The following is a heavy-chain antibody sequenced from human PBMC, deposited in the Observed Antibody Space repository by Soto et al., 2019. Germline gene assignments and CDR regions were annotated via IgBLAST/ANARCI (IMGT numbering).Heavy chain of an antibody. CDR2: INHSGST. CDR3: ASLAAAGTRWIDY. D-gene: IGHD6-13*01. CDR1: GGSFSGYY. V-gene: IGHV4-34*01. J-gene: IGHJ4*02. Sequence: SETLSLTCAVYGGSFSGYYWSWIRQPPGKGLEWIGEINHSGSTNYNPSLKSRVTISVDTSKNQFSLKLSSVTAADTAVYYCASLAAAGTRWIDYWGQGTLVTVSS.